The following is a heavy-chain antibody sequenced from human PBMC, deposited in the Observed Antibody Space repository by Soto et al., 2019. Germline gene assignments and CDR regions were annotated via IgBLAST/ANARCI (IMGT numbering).Heavy chain of an antibody. Sequence: QVQLVESGGGVVQPGMSLRLSCAASGVTFTNYAMHWVRQAPGKGLEWVADISYHGTENGYADSVKGRFTISRDNSKNTLYVQMSSLRPEDTAVYYCAKDIGGVDTGNYGMDVWGQGTTVIVSS. CDR1: GVTFTNYA. CDR2: ISYHGTEN. CDR3: AKDIGGVDTGNYGMDV. V-gene: IGHV3-30*18. D-gene: IGHD5-18*01. J-gene: IGHJ6*02.